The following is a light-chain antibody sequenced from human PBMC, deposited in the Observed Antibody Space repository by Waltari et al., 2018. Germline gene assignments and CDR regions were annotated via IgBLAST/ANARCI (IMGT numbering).Light chain of an antibody. CDR3: QQYYFTSLT. J-gene: IGKJ1*01. CDR1: QGISNT. V-gene: IGKV1-NL1*01. Sequence: EIQMTQSPSSLSASVGDRVTITCRASQGISNTLAWYQQKPGQAANLLLYAASRLESVVPSRFSGSGSGTDYTLTINSLQPEDFATYFCQQYYFTSLTFGQGTKVEIK. CDR2: AAS.